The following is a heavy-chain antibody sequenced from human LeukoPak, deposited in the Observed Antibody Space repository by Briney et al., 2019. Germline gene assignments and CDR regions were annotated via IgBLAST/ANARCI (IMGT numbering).Heavy chain of an antibody. J-gene: IGHJ5*02. CDR2: ISSSSSYM. Sequence: GGSLRLSCAASGFTFSSYGMNWVRQAPGKGLEWVSSISSSSSYMYYADSVKGRFTISRDNAKNSLYLQMNSLRAEGTAVYYCARDTDSDNWFDPWGQGTLVTVSS. CDR1: GFTFSSYG. D-gene: IGHD2-21*01. V-gene: IGHV3-21*01. CDR3: ARDTDSDNWFDP.